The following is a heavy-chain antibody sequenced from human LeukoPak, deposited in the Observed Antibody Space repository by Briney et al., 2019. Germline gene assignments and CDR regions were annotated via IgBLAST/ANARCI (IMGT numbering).Heavy chain of an antibody. V-gene: IGHV4-61*01. D-gene: IGHD6-19*01. CDR1: GGSVSSGSYY. CDR2: IYYSGST. CDR3: ARERQRGYSSGWYGY. Sequence: PSETLSLTCAVSGGSVSSGSYYWSWIRQPPGKGLEWIGYIYYSGSTNYNPSLKSRVTISVDTSKNQFSLKLSSVTAADTAVYYCARERQRGYSSGWYGYWGQGTLVTVSS. J-gene: IGHJ4*02.